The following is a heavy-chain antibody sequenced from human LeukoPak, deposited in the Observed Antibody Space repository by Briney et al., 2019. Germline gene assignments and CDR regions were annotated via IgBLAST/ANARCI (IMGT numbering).Heavy chain of an antibody. CDR3: ARHSGLLPEFDY. D-gene: IGHD1-14*01. Sequence: SETLSLTCTVSGGSISSSYWSWIRQPPGKGLEWIGSTYYSGSTYYNPSLKSRVTISVDTSKNQFSLKLSSVTAADTAEYYCARHSGLLPEFDYWGQGTLVTVSS. J-gene: IGHJ4*02. V-gene: IGHV4-39*01. CDR2: TYYSGST. CDR1: GGSISSSY.